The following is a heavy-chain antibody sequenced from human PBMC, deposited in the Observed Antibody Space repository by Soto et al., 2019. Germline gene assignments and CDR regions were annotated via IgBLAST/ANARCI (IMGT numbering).Heavy chain of an antibody. D-gene: IGHD3-3*01. J-gene: IGHJ6*02. V-gene: IGHV3-23*01. CDR2: ISGSGGST. CDR3: AKNVRITIFGVVPRMDG. CDR1: GFTFSSYA. Sequence: GGSLRLSCAASGFTFSSYAMSWVRQAPGKGLEWVSAISGSGGSTYYADSVKGRFTISRDNSKNTLYLQMNSLRAEDTAVYYCAKNVRITIFGVVPRMDGWGQGTTVTVSS.